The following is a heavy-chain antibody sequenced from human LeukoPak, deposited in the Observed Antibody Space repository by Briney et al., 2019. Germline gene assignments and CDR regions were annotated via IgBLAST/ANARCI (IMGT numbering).Heavy chain of an antibody. CDR3: AKDLLALDYYYYGMDV. Sequence: GGSLRLSCAASGFTFSSYGMQWVRQAPGKGLEWVAVISYDGSNKYYADSVKGRFTISRDNSKNTLYLQMNSLRAEDTAVYYCAKDLLALDYYYYGMDVWGQGTTVTVSS. V-gene: IGHV3-30*18. CDR1: GFTFSSYG. J-gene: IGHJ6*02. CDR2: ISYDGSNK. D-gene: IGHD2-15*01.